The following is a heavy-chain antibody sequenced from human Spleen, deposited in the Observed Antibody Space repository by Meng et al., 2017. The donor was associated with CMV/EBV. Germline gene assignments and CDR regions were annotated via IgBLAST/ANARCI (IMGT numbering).Heavy chain of an antibody. J-gene: IGHJ4*02. CDR1: GYGFTGYY. V-gene: IGHV1-2*02. Sequence: ASVKVSCKASGYGFTGYYIHWVRRAPGQGLECLGWINPNNGGTNYAQKFQDRVTMTRDTSISTAYMELSSLTSDDTAVYYCAREGHGWGSYYFDYWGQATLVTVSS. CDR2: INPNNGGT. CDR3: AREGHGWGSYYFDY. D-gene: IGHD3-10*01.